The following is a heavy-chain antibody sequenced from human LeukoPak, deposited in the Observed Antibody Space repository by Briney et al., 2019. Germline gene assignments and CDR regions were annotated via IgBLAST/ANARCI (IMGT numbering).Heavy chain of an antibody. CDR2: ISSSSSYI. J-gene: IGHJ6*03. V-gene: IGHV3-21*01. D-gene: IGHD4-11*01. CDR1: GFTFTSYG. CDR3: ARESSNYVAYYYYYMDV. Sequence: RTGGSLRLSCAASGFTFTSYGMNWVRQAPGKGLEWVSSISSSSSYIYYADSVKGRFTISRDNAKNSLYLQMNSLRAEDTAVYYCARESSNYVAYYYYYMDVWGKGTTVTVSS.